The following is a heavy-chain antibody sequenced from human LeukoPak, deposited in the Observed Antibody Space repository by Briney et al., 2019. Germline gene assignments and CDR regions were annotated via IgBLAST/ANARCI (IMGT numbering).Heavy chain of an antibody. CDR2: INHSGST. D-gene: IGHD3-3*01. CDR3: ARGARITIFGVVISYWYFDL. CDR1: GGSFSGYY. J-gene: IGHJ2*01. Sequence: SETLSLTCAVYGGSFSGYYWSWIRQPPGKGLEWIGEINHSGSTNYNPSLKSRVTISVDTSKNQFSLKLSSVTAADTAVYYRARGARITIFGVVISYWYFDLWGRGTLVTVSS. V-gene: IGHV4-34*01.